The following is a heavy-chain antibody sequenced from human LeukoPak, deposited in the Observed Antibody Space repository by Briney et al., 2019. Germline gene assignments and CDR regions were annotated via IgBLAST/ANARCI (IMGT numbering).Heavy chain of an antibody. D-gene: IGHD3-3*01. CDR1: GGSISNYY. J-gene: IGHJ6*03. CDR3: AREGITIFGVVIPYYMDV. V-gene: IGHV4-4*07. Sequence: SETLSLTRTVSGGSISNYYWSWIRQPAGKGLEWIGRIYGSGGTNYNSSLKSRVTMSADTSKKQFSLKLSSVTAADTAVYYCAREGITIFGVVIPYYMDVWGKGTTVTVSS. CDR2: IYGSGGT.